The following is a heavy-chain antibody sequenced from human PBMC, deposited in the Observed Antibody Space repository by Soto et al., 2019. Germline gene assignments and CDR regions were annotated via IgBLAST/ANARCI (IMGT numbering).Heavy chain of an antibody. CDR2: IYSSGST. CDR3: AGHSPPLLYGSGPWDV. CDR1: GGSISNSY. Sequence: QVQLQESGPGLVRPSETLSLTCTVSGGSISNSYWSWIRQSPEKGLEWIGYIYSSGSTNYTPSLNSRVTIARGTSTNQFALKLRSLSAADTAVYYCAGHSPPLLYGSGPWDVWGQGTTVTVSS. V-gene: IGHV4-59*08. J-gene: IGHJ6*02. D-gene: IGHD3-10*01.